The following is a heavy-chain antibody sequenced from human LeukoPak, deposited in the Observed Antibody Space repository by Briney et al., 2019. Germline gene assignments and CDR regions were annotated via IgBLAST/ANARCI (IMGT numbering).Heavy chain of an antibody. V-gene: IGHV4-59*12. Sequence: SETLSLTCTVSGGSISSYYWSWIRQPPGKGLEWIGYIYYSGSTNYNPSLKSRVTMSVDTSKNQFSLKLSSVTAADTAVYYCARDAPYGYYYYGMDVWGQGTTVTVSS. CDR2: IYYSGST. D-gene: IGHD4-17*01. CDR1: GGSISSYY. CDR3: ARDAPYGYYYYGMDV. J-gene: IGHJ6*02.